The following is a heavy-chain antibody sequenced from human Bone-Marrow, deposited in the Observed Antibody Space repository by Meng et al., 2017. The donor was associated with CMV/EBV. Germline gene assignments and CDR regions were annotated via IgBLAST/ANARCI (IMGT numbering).Heavy chain of an antibody. CDR1: GGSISSYY. CDR2: IYYSGST. V-gene: IGHV4-59*12. D-gene: IGHD3-10*01. J-gene: IGHJ6*02. Sequence: SETLSLTCTVSGGSISSYYWSWIRQPPGKGLEWIGYIYYSGSTNYNPSLKSRVTISVDTSKNQFSLKLSSVTAADTAVYYCARGPYYGSVLSGYYYYGMDVWGQGTTVTVSS. CDR3: ARGPYYGSVLSGYYYYGMDV.